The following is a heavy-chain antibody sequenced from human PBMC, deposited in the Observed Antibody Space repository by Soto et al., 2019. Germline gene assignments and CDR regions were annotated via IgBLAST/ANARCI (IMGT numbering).Heavy chain of an antibody. V-gene: IGHV1-8*01. CDR3: ASMITAAGTSVRDN. Sequence: QVQLVQSGAEVKKPGATVKVSCKASGYTFTSYDINWVRQATGQGLEWMGWMNPNSGDTGYAQKFQGRVTMTRNTSISTAYMELSRLRSEDTAVYYCASMITAAGTSVRDNWGQGTLVTVSS. J-gene: IGHJ4*02. D-gene: IGHD6-13*01. CDR2: MNPNSGDT. CDR1: GYTFTSYD.